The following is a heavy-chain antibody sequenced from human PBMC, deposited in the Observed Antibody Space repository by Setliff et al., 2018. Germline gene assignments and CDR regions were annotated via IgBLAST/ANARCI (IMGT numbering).Heavy chain of an antibody. CDR2: INHRGST. Sequence: NPSETLSLTCAAYGGTFSDYHWTWIRQSPEKGLEWIGEINHRGSTNYNPSLKSRVTISIDTSKDQFSLKVTSVTAADTGIYYCARGRNVAARLLDSWGQGARVTVSS. CDR3: ARGRNVAARLLDS. V-gene: IGHV4-34*08. CDR1: GGTFSDYH. J-gene: IGHJ4*02. D-gene: IGHD6-6*01.